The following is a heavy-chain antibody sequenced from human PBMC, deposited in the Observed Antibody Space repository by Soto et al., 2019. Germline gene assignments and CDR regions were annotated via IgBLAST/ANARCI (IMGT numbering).Heavy chain of an antibody. D-gene: IGHD3-3*01. CDR2: FRSGGDDDTT. CDR3: AREWGTYYDFWSGYETRAGVDY. J-gene: IGHJ4*02. Sequence: EVQLLESGGGLVQPGGSLRLSCAASGFTFSSYSMSWVRQAPGKGLEWVSGFRSGGDDDTTYYADSVKGRFTISRDNAKNSLYLQMNSLRAEDTAVYYCAREWGTYYDFWSGYETRAGVDYWGQGTLVTVSS. V-gene: IGHV3-23*01. CDR1: GFTFSSYS.